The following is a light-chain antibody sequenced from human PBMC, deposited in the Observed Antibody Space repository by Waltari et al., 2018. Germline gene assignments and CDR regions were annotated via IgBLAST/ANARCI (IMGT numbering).Light chain of an antibody. CDR2: DVS. CDR3: SSYRSSSTWV. CDR1: SSDVGGYNY. J-gene: IGLJ3*02. Sequence: QSALTQPAYVPGSPGQSITVSCTGTSSDVGGYNYVSWYQQHPGKAPKLMIYDVSKRPAGVSNRFSGSKSGNTASLTISGLQAEDEADYYCSSYRSSSTWVCGGGTKVTVL. V-gene: IGLV2-14*01.